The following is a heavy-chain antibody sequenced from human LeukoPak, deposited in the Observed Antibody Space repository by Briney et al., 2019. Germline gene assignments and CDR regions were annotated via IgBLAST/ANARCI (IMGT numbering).Heavy chain of an antibody. J-gene: IGHJ5*02. CDR1: GGTFSSYA. Sequence: SVKVSCKASGGTFSSYAISWVRQAPGQGLEWMGGIIPIFGTANYAQKFQGRVTIIADKSTSTAYMELSSLRSEDTAVYYCARDNSVEDTAWWFDPWGQGTLVTVSS. CDR2: IIPIFGTA. V-gene: IGHV1-69*06. CDR3: ARDNSVEDTAWWFDP. D-gene: IGHD4-23*01.